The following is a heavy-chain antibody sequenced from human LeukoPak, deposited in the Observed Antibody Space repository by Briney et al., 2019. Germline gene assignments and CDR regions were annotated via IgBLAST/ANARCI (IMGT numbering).Heavy chain of an antibody. CDR1: GFTVSSNY. V-gene: IGHV3-21*01. Sequence: PGGSLRLSCAASGFTVSSNYMSWVRQAPGKGLEWVSSISSSSSYIYYADSVKGRFTISRDNAKNSLYLQMNSLRAEDTAVYYCARDRDLYFDYWGQGTLVTVSS. CDR3: ARDRDLYFDY. J-gene: IGHJ4*02. D-gene: IGHD3-10*01. CDR2: ISSSSSYI.